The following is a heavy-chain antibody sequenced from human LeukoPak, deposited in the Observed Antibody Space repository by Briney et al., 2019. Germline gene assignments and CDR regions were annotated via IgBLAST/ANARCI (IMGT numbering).Heavy chain of an antibody. D-gene: IGHD4-11*01. CDR1: GYTFTSYG. J-gene: IGHJ6*02. V-gene: IGHV1-18*01. CDR3: ARDNSHAYYYYGMDV. CDR2: ISAYNGNT. Sequence: GASVKVSCKASGYTFTSYGISWVRQAPGQGLEWMGWISAYNGNTNYAQKLQGRVTMTTDTSTSTAYMELRSLRSDDTAVYYCARDNSHAYYYYGMDVWGQGTTVTVSS.